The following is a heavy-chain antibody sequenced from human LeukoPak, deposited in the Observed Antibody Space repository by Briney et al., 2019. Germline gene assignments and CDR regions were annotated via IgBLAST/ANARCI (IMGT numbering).Heavy chain of an antibody. J-gene: IGHJ4*02. CDR1: GGSISSYY. Sequence: PPETLSLTCTVSGGSISSYYWSWIRQPPGKGLEWIGYIYYSGSTKYNPSLKSRVTISVDTSKNQFSLKLSSVTAADTAVYYCARSFPYYYDSSAYTDWGQGTLVTVSS. D-gene: IGHD3-22*01. V-gene: IGHV4-59*01. CDR2: IYYSGST. CDR3: ARSFPYYYDSSAYTD.